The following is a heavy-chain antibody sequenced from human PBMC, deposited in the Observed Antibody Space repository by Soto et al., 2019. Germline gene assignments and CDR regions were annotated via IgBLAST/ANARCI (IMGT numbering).Heavy chain of an antibody. Sequence: SETLSLTCTVSGGSISSYYWSWIRQPPGKGLEWIGYIYYSGSTNYNPSLKSRVTISVDTSKSQFSLKLGSVTAAETAVYYFLPVIYYYDSSGYRHNSFDPWGQGTLVTVS. CDR1: GGSISSYY. CDR2: IYYSGST. J-gene: IGHJ5*02. D-gene: IGHD3-22*01. V-gene: IGHV4-59*01. CDR3: LPVIYYYDSSGYRHNSFDP.